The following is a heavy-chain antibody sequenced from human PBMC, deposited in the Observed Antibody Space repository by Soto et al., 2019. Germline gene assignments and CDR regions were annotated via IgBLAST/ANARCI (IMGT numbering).Heavy chain of an antibody. CDR1: GGTFSSYA. J-gene: IGHJ4*02. D-gene: IGHD3-3*01. Sequence: SVKVSCKASGGTFSSYAISWVRQAPGQGLEWMGGIIPIFGTANYAQKFQGRVTITADESTCTAYMELSSLRSEDTAVYYCARAPREVWSEHIPYYFDDSGEGTLVTVSS. CDR3: ARAPREVWSEHIPYYFDD. CDR2: IIPIFGTA. V-gene: IGHV1-69*13.